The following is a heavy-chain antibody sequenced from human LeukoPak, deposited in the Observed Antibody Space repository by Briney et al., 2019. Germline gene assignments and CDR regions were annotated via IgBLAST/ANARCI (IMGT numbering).Heavy chain of an antibody. CDR1: GYTFIGYY. J-gene: IGHJ4*02. V-gene: IGHV1-2*02. CDR3: ARLYCSSTSCYHYFDY. CDR2: INPNLGTT. D-gene: IGHD2-2*01. Sequence: ASVKVSCKASGYTFIGYYMHWVRQAPGQGLEWMAWINPNLGTTNYAQKFQGRVTMTRDTSISTAYMELSRLRSDDTAVYYCARLYCSSTSCYHYFDYWGQGTLVTVSS.